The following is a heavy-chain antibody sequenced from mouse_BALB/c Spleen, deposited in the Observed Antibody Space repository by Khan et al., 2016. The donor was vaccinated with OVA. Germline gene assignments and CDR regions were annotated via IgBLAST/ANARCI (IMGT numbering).Heavy chain of an antibody. CDR1: GYSITSDYA. CDR2: ISYSGNT. V-gene: IGHV3-2*02. J-gene: IGHJ2*01. D-gene: IGHD2-10*02. Sequence: QLKESGPGLVKPSQSLSLTCTVTGYSITSDYAWNWIRQFPGNKLEWMGHISYSGNTKYNPSLKSRISVTRDTSKNQIFLQLNSVTAEDTATYYCARVYGGDFDYWGQGTTLTVSS. CDR3: ARVYGGDFDY.